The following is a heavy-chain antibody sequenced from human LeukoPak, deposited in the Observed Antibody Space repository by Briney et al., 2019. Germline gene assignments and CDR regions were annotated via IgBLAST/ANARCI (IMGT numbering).Heavy chain of an antibody. CDR3: ARGRGRGGSWDAFDI. CDR1: GFTFSSYW. V-gene: IGHV3-7*01. CDR2: IKQDGSEK. D-gene: IGHD6-13*01. Sequence: GGSLRLSCAASGFTFSSYWISWVRQAPGKGLEWVANIKQDGSEKYYVDSVKGRFTISRENAKNSLYLQMNSLRAGDTAVYYCARGRGRGGSWDAFDIWGQGTMVTVSS. J-gene: IGHJ3*02.